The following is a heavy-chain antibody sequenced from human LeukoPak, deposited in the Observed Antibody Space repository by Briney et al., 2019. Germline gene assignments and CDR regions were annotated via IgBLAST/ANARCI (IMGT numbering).Heavy chain of an antibody. D-gene: IGHD4-17*01. J-gene: IGHJ1*01. CDR1: GFTFSSYS. V-gene: IGHV3-21*04. CDR3: AREGSDYGDYAQYFQH. Sequence: GGSLRLSCAASGFTFSSYSMNWVRQAPGKGLEWVSSISSSSSYIYYADSVKGRFTISRDNAKNSLYLQMNSLRAEDTALYYCAREGSDYGDYAQYFQHWGQGTLVTVSS. CDR2: ISSSSSYI.